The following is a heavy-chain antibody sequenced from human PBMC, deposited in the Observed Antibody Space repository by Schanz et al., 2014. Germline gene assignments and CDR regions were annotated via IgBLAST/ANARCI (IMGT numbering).Heavy chain of an antibody. CDR1: GGSISSGGYS. V-gene: IGHV4-30-2*01. CDR3: AREEPADHNFDY. CDR2: IYHSGST. J-gene: IGHJ4*02. D-gene: IGHD1-26*01. Sequence: QLQLQESGSGLVKPSQTLSLTCAVSGGSISSGGYSWSWIRQPPGKGLEWIGYIYHSGSTYYNPSLKRQVTKQEDRSKTQFSLKRTSVTAADTAVYYCAREEPADHNFDYWGQGTLVTVSS.